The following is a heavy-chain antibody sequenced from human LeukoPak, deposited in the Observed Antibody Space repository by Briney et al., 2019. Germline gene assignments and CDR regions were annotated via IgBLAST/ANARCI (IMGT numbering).Heavy chain of an antibody. Sequence: ASVEVSCKASGGTFSSHAISWVRQAPGQGLEWVGGIIPIFGTTNYAQKFQGRVTITTDESTSTGYMELRSLRSDDTAVYYCARGDSGYDYGLDNWGQGTLVTVSS. J-gene: IGHJ4*02. CDR2: IIPIFGTT. D-gene: IGHD5-12*01. V-gene: IGHV1-69*05. CDR3: ARGDSGYDYGLDN. CDR1: GGTFSSHA.